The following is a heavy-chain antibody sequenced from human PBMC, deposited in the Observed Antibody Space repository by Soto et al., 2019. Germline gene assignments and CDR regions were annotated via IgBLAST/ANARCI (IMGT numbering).Heavy chain of an antibody. J-gene: IGHJ5*02. Sequence: SGPTLVNPTQTLTLTCTFSGFSLSTSGVGVGWIRQPPGKALEWLALIYWDDDKRYSPSLKSRLTITKDTSKNQVVLTMTNMDPVDTATYYCVHSPSYDYIWGSYRSYNWFDPWGQGTLVTVSS. V-gene: IGHV2-5*02. D-gene: IGHD3-16*02. CDR2: IYWDDDK. CDR3: VHSPSYDYIWGSYRSYNWFDP. CDR1: GFSLSTSGVG.